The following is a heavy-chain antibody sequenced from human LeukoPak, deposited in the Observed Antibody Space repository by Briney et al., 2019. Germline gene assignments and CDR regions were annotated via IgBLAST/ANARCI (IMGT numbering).Heavy chain of an antibody. V-gene: IGHV3-20*04. CDR2: VNWNGGST. CDR3: VRDRCSSTSCHDSPNWFDP. D-gene: IGHD2-2*01. J-gene: IGHJ5*02. CDR1: GFTFSSYS. Sequence: GGSLTLSCAASGFTFSSYSMIWVRQAPGKGLEWISGVNWNGGSTGYADSVKGRFTISRDNAKNSLYLQMNSLRAEDTALYYCVRDRCSSTSCHDSPNWFDPWGQGTLVTVSS.